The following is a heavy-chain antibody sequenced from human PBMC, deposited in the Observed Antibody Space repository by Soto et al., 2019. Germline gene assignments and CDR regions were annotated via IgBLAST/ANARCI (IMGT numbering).Heavy chain of an antibody. D-gene: IGHD3-3*01. J-gene: IGHJ5*02. CDR2: IYYSGST. V-gene: IGHV4-59*08. CDR3: ARQRNDFWSGSNWFDP. Sequence: PSETLSLTCTVSGGSISSYYWSRIRQPPGKGLEWIGYIYYSGSTNYNPSLKSRVTISVDTSKNQFSLKLSSVTAADTAVYYCARQRNDFWSGSNWFDPWGQGTLVTVSS. CDR1: GGSISSYY.